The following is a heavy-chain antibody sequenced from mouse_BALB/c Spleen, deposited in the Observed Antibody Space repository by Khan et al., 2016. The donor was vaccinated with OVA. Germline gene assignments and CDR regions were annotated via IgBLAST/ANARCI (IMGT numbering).Heavy chain of an antibody. CDR3: ATSYFYGYYFDY. V-gene: IGHV5-17*02. CDR2: IIGDVNTI. CDR1: GFIFTSIG. D-gene: IGHD1-1*01. Sequence: EVELVESGGGLVRSGGSRKLPCAASGFIFTSIGMHWIRRAPKKGLEGVAYIIGDVNTIYFPDTVKGGFTISGDNPKKPLFLQMTSLRSGDTAMYFCATSYFYGYYFDYWGQGTTLTVSS. J-gene: IGHJ2*01.